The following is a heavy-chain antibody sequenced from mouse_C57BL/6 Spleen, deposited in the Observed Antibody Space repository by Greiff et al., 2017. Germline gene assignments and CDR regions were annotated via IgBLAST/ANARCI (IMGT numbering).Heavy chain of an antibody. CDR2: INPNYGTT. CDR3: ARGGNHYYGSSYGYFDV. CDR1: GYSFTDYN. Sequence: LMESGASVKISCKASGYSFTDYNMNWVKQSNGKSLEWIGVINPNYGTTSYNQKFKGKATLTVDQSSSTAYMQLNSLTSEDSAVYYCARGGNHYYGSSYGYFDVWGTGTTVTVSS. D-gene: IGHD1-1*01. V-gene: IGHV1-39*01. J-gene: IGHJ1*03.